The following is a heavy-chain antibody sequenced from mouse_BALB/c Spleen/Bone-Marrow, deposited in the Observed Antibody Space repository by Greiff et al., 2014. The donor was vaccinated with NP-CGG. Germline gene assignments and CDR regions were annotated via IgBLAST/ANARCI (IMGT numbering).Heavy chain of an antibody. CDR2: INPGSGGT. CDR1: GYAFTNYL. CDR3: ARSGYYGSNYAMDY. V-gene: IGHV1-54*01. D-gene: IGHD1-1*01. J-gene: IGHJ4*01. Sequence: QVQLQQSGAELVRPGTSVKVSCKASGYAFTNYLIEWVKQRPGQGLEWIGVINPGSGGTNYNEKFKGKATLTADKSSSTAYMQLSSLTSDDSAVYLCARSGYYGSNYAMDYWGQGTSVTVSS.